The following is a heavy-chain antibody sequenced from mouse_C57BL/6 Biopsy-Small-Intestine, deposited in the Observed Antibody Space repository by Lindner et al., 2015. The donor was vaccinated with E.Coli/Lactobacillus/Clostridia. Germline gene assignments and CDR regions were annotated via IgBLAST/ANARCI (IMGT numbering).Heavy chain of an antibody. CDR2: INPNYGTT. V-gene: IGHV1-39*01. CDR3: TRRELGDYYAMDN. D-gene: IGHD4-1*01. CDR1: GYSFTDYN. J-gene: IGHJ4*01. Sequence: VQLQESGPELVKPGASVKISCKASGYSFTDYNMNWVKQSNGKSLEWIGVINPNYGTTSYNQKFKGKATLTVDQSSSTAYMQLSSLTYEDSAVYYCTRRELGDYYAMDNWGQGTSVTVSS.